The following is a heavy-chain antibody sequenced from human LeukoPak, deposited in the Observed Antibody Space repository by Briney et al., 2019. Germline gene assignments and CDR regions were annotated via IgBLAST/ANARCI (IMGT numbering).Heavy chain of an antibody. CDR1: GGSISSYY. Sequence: SETLSLTCTVSGGSISSYYWSWIRQPPGKGLEWIGYIYYSGSTNYNPSLKSRVTISVDTSKNQFSLKLSSVTAADTAVYYCARHGAAAGNYYYYGMDVWGQGTTVTVSS. V-gene: IGHV4-59*08. CDR3: ARHGAAAGNYYYYGMDV. J-gene: IGHJ6*02. CDR2: IYYSGST. D-gene: IGHD6-13*01.